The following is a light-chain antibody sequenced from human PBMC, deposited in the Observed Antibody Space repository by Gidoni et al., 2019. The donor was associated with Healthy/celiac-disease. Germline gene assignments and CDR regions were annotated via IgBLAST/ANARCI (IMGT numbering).Light chain of an antibody. CDR3: QQRSNWPRTWT. CDR2: DAS. CDR1: QSVSSY. V-gene: IGKV3-11*01. J-gene: IGKJ1*01. Sequence: EIVLTQSPATLSLSPGERATLSCRARQSVSSYLAWYQPKPGQAPRLLIYDASNRATGIPARFSGSGSGTDFTLTISSLEPEDFAVYYCQQRSNWPRTWTFGQGTKVEIK.